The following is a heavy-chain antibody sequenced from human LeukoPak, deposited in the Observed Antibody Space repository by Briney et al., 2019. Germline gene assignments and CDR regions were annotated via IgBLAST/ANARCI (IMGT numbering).Heavy chain of an antibody. CDR1: GYTFTGYY. CDR3: ARDLKPEFKIVGATNWFDP. Sequence: ASVKVSCKASGYTFTGYYMHWVRQAPGQGLEWMGIINPSGGSTSYAQKFQGRVTMTRDTSTSTVYMELSSLRSEDTAVYYCARDLKPEFKIVGATNWFDPWGQGTLVTVSS. D-gene: IGHD1-26*01. V-gene: IGHV1-46*01. J-gene: IGHJ5*02. CDR2: INPSGGST.